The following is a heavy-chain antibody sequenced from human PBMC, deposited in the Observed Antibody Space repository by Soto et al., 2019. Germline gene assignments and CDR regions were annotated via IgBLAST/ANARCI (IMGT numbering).Heavy chain of an antibody. D-gene: IGHD6-13*01. CDR2: IYPGDSDT. J-gene: IGHJ6*02. CDR1: GYTFTSYW. V-gene: IGHV5-51*01. Sequence: GESLKISCKGSGYTFTSYWIGWVRQMPGKGLEWMGIIYPGDSDTRYSPSFQGQVTISADKSISTAYLQWSSLKASDTAMYYCARPRSSSRNYYGMDVWGQGTTVTVSS. CDR3: ARPRSSSRNYYGMDV.